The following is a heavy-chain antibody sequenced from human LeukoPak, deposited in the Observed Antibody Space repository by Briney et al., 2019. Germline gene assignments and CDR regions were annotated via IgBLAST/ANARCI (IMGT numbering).Heavy chain of an antibody. CDR2: IYYSGST. V-gene: IGHV4-31*03. CDR3: ASRPTYYYDSSGDAFDI. D-gene: IGHD3-22*01. J-gene: IGHJ3*02. Sequence: KTSETLSLTCTVSGGSISSGGYYWSWIRQHPGKGLEWIGYIYYSGSTCYNPSLKSRVTISVDTSKNQFSLKLSSVTAADTAVYYCASRPTYYYDSSGDAFDIWGQGTMVTVSS. CDR1: GGSISSGGYY.